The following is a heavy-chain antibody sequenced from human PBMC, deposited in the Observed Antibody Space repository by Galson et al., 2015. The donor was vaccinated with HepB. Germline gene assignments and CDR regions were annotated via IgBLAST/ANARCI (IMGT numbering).Heavy chain of an antibody. V-gene: IGHV4-59*08. Sequence: LSLTCTVSGVSISSYYWSWIRQPPGKGLEWIGYIYYSGNTNYNPSLKSRVTISLDTSKNQFSLRLSSVTAADTAVYYCASFLVLPAGIEYYYYGMDVWGQGTTVTVSS. J-gene: IGHJ6*02. CDR2: IYYSGNT. CDR1: GVSISSYY. CDR3: ASFLVLPAGIEYYYYGMDV. D-gene: IGHD2-2*01.